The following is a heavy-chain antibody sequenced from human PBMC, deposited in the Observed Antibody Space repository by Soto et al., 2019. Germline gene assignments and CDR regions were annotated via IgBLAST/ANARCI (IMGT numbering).Heavy chain of an antibody. Sequence: PGGSLRLSCAASGFTFSSYAMSWVRQAPGKGLEWVSSISGSGGSTYYADSVKGRFTISRDNSKNTLYLQMNSLRAEDTAVYYCAKGGLNYYDSSGYHYAFDIWGEGTMVTVSS. D-gene: IGHD3-22*01. J-gene: IGHJ3*02. V-gene: IGHV3-23*01. CDR1: GFTFSSYA. CDR2: ISGSGGST. CDR3: AKGGLNYYDSSGYHYAFDI.